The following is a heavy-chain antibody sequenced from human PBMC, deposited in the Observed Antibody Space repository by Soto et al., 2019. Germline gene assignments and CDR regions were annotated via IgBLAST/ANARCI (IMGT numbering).Heavy chain of an antibody. CDR3: ARDSSCTKGVCYTYYNWFDP. D-gene: IGHD2-8*01. CDR2: INAGNGNT. CDR1: GYTFTSYA. Sequence: QVQLVQSGAEVKKPGASVKVSCKASGYTFTSYAMHWVRQAPGQRLEWMGWINAGNGNTKYSQKFQGRVTITRDTSASTAYMELSSLRSQDTAVNYCARDSSCTKGVCYTYYNWFDPWGQGTLVNVSS. J-gene: IGHJ5*02. V-gene: IGHV1-3*01.